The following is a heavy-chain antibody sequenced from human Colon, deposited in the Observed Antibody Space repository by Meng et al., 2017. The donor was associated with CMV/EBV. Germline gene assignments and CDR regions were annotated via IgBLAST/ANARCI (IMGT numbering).Heavy chain of an antibody. CDR3: AGGSSQAWELLHY. J-gene: IGHJ4*02. V-gene: IGHV4-34*01. CDR2: ITQSGIT. D-gene: IGHD1-26*01. Sequence: QEQPQQWGAGLLKPSETLSLTCAVYGGSFSHYYWSWIRQSPGKGLEWIGEITQSGITNYNPSLKSRVIISIDTSNNQFSLKLTSVTVADTAVYYCAGGSSQAWELLHYWGQGSLVTVSS. CDR1: GGSFSHYY.